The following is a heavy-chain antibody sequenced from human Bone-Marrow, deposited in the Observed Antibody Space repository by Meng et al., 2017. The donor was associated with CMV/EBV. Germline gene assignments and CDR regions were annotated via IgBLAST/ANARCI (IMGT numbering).Heavy chain of an antibody. CDR3: ARDWPDYGDYLFDY. J-gene: IGHJ4*02. Sequence: GGSLRLSCAASGFTVSSNYMSWVRQAPGKGLECVSVIYSAGSTYYADSVKGRFTISRDNSKNTLYLQMNSLRAEDTAVYYCARDWPDYGDYLFDYWGLGVLVTVSS. D-gene: IGHD4-17*01. CDR2: IYSAGST. CDR1: GFTVSSNY. V-gene: IGHV3-53*01.